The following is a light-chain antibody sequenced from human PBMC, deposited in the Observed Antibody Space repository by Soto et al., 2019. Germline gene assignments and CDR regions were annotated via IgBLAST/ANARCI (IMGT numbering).Light chain of an antibody. CDR2: AAS. V-gene: IGKV1-39*01. J-gene: IGKJ4*01. CDR1: QSISSY. CDR3: QQSYSTLP. Sequence: DIQMNQSPSSLSASIGDRVTITCRASQSISSYLNWYQQKPGKAPKLLIYAASSLQSGVPSRFSGSGSGTDFTLTISSLQPEDFATYYCQQSYSTLPFGGGTNAAIK.